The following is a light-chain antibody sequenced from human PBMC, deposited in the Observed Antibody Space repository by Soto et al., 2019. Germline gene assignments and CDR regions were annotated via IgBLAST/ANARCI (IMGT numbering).Light chain of an antibody. CDR3: CSYAGSSTFV. J-gene: IGLJ1*01. V-gene: IGLV2-23*01. CDR1: SSTVGGFNV. Sequence: QSVLTQPASVSGSPGQSITISCTGTSSTVGGFNVVSWYQQHPGKAPKVIIYEGIKRPSGVSNRFSGSRSGNTASLTISGLQAEDEADFYCCSYAGSSTFVFGTGTKVTVL. CDR2: EGI.